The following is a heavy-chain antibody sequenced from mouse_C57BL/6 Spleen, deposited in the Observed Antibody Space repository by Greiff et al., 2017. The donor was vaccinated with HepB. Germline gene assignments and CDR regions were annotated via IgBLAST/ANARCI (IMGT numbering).Heavy chain of an antibody. V-gene: IGHV1-42*01. D-gene: IGHD1-1*01. CDR3: AREGPYGSRDY. CDR2: INPSTGGT. Sequence: EVQLVESGPELVKPGASVKISCKASGYSFTGYYMNWVKPSPEKSLEWIGEINPSTGGTPYNQKFKAKATLTVDKSSSTAYMQLKSLTSEDSAVYYGAREGPYGSRDYWSQGTTLTVSS. J-gene: IGHJ2*01. CDR1: GYSFTGYY.